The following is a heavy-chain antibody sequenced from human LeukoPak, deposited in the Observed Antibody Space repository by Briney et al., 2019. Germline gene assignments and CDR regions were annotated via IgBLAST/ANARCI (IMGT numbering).Heavy chain of an antibody. V-gene: IGHV1-2*02. CDR2: VYLNSGGT. CDR3: AMTNWYALDMVDP. Sequence: GASVKVSYMDSGFSFRGSYIQWVRQAPGQGLEWMGWVYLNSGGTTYAQKFQGRVTMTRDTSITTAYMDLSSLSSDDTAVYYCAMTNWYALDMVDPLGPGNLGNISS. D-gene: IGHD1-1*01. J-gene: IGHJ5*01. CDR1: GFSFRGSY.